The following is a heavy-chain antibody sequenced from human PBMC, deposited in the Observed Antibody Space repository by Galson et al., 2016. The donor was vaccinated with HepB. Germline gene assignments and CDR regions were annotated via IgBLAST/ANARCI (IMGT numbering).Heavy chain of an antibody. CDR1: GHTFISNS. V-gene: IGHV1-18*04. CDR3: ATYPEGSGRVWFDP. Sequence: SVKVSCKASGHTFISNSVTRVRQAPGQGLEWMGWLNAYNGNTHYAKNLPGRVTMTTETSTNTAYMELRSLRPDDTAVYYCATYPEGSGRVWFDPWGQGTLVTVSS. J-gene: IGHJ5*02. D-gene: IGHD3-10*01. CDR2: LNAYNGNT.